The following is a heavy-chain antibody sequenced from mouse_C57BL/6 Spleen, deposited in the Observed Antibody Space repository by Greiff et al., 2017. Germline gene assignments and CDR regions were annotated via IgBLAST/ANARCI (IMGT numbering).Heavy chain of an antibody. J-gene: IGHJ4*01. V-gene: IGHV1-76*01. CDR3: AREGAGTPAMDY. D-gene: IGHD4-1*01. CDR2: IYPGSGNT. CDR1: GYTFTDYY. Sequence: QVQLQQSGAELVRPGASVKLSCKASGYTFTDYYINWVKQRPGQGLEWIARIYPGSGNTYSNEKFKGKATLTAEKSSSTAYMQLSSLTSEDSAVYFCAREGAGTPAMDYWGQGTSGTVSS.